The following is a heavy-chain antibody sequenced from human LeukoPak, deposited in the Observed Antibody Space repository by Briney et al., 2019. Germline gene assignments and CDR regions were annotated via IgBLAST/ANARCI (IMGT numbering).Heavy chain of an antibody. D-gene: IGHD3-10*01. CDR3: AREYGSGSYYYDY. CDR2: ISGSGGSS. J-gene: IGHJ4*02. V-gene: IGHV3-23*01. CDR1: GFTFTSYA. Sequence: GSLRLSCAASGFTFTSYAMSWVRQAPGKGLEWVSAISGSGGSSHYADSVKGRFTLSRDNSKSTLYLQMNSLRAEDTAVYYCAREYGSGSYYYDYWGQGTLVTVSP.